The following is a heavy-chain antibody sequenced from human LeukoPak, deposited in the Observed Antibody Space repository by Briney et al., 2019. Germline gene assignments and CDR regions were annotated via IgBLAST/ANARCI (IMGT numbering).Heavy chain of an antibody. CDR3: ARRTPQMTTNEYALDI. CDR1: GESFSDHY. Sequence: SETLSLTCALYGESFSDHYWSWIRQPPGKGLEWIGEIDHRGSTHYNASLMSRVTMSIDTSNNHFSLKLRSVTAADTAVYYCARRTPQMTTNEYALDIWGQGTMVTVSS. CDR2: IDHRGST. D-gene: IGHD5-24*01. J-gene: IGHJ3*02. V-gene: IGHV4-34*01.